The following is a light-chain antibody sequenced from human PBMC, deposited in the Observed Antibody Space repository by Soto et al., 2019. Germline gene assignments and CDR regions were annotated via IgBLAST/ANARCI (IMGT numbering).Light chain of an antibody. V-gene: IGKV3-15*01. CDR2: AAS. CDR1: QSVSSN. J-gene: IGKJ2*01. CDR3: QQYHDWPPYT. Sequence: EIVMTQSPATLSVSPGERATLSCRASQSVSSNLAWYQQKPGQSLRLLIYAASTRATGIPVRFSGSGSGTEFTLTISSLQSEDFAVYYCQQYHDWPPYTFGQGTKLEIK.